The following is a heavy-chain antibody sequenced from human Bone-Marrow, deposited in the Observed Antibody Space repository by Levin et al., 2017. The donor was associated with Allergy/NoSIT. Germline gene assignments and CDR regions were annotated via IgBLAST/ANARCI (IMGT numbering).Heavy chain of an antibody. V-gene: IGHV3-74*01. CDR3: ASLGYCIGETCQIDS. D-gene: IGHD2-15*01. CDR2: IKPDGSGT. J-gene: IGHJ4*02. CDR1: GFTFNSYW. Sequence: GESLKISCAASGFTFNSYWMQWVRQAPGKGLVWVSQIKPDGSGTNYADSVKGRFTVSRDNTKNTLFLQMNNLRADDSGLSYCASLGYCIGETCQIDSWGQGTLVTVSS.